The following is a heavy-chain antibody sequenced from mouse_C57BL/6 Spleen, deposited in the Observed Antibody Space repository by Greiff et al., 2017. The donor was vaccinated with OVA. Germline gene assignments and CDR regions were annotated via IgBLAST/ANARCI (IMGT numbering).Heavy chain of an antibody. Sequence: VQLQQSGAELVRPGSSVKLSCKASGYTFTSYWMDWVKQRPGQGLEWIGNIYPSDSETHYNQKFKDKATLTVDKSSSTAYMQLSSLTSEDSAVYYCARRDYYGSSYGYFDVWGTGTTVTVSS. D-gene: IGHD1-1*01. CDR1: GYTFTSYW. V-gene: IGHV1-61*01. CDR2: IYPSDSET. CDR3: ARRDYYGSSYGYFDV. J-gene: IGHJ1*03.